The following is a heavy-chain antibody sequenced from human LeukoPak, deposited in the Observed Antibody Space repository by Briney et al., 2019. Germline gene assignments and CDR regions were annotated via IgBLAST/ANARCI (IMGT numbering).Heavy chain of an antibody. V-gene: IGHV3-48*01. Sequence: GGSLRLSCAASGFTLRNHNMNWARHAREGGREGVLFIVQRDDVIYYRDSMMGRFPISRDNDNISLYLEMNSLRVEHTAVYYCTRDDYYYDSNGGGAREFDLWGRGTMVTVSS. CDR3: TRDDYYYDSNGGGAREFDL. CDR2: IVQRDDVI. D-gene: IGHD3-22*01. J-gene: IGHJ3*01. CDR1: GFTLRNHN.